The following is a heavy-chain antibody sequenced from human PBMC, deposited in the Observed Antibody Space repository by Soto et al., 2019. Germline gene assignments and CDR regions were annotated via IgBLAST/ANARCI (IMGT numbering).Heavy chain of an antibody. CDR3: ARHGMDV. J-gene: IGHJ6*02. Sequence: GDSLKISCQGSGYRFTTYWIAWVRQMPGKGLEWMGMIYPGDSDARYSPSFQGQVTISVDKSISTVYLEWSSLKASDTAIYFCARHGMDVWGQGTTVTVSS. CDR2: IYPGDSDA. CDR1: GYRFTTYW. V-gene: IGHV5-51*01.